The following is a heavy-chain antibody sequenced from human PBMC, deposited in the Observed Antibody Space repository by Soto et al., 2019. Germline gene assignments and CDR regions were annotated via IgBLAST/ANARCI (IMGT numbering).Heavy chain of an antibody. J-gene: IGHJ4*02. CDR1: AGSISSSSYF. V-gene: IGHV4-39*01. Sequence: QLQLQESGPGLVKPSETLSLTCTVSAGSISSSSYFSGWIRQPPGKGLEWIGTIDYRGSTSYNPSLKSRLTISVDTSKNQFSLTLSSVTAADTAVYYCATRLYHSRGYYYVPYWGQGTLVTVSS. CDR2: IDYRGST. CDR3: ATRLYHSRGYYYVPY. D-gene: IGHD3-22*01.